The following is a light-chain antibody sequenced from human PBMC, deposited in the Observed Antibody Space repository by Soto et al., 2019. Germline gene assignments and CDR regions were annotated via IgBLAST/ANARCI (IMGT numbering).Light chain of an antibody. CDR1: QSVSSSY. V-gene: IGKV3-20*01. CDR3: QQYGTLLST. CDR2: GAS. Sequence: EIVLTQSPGTLSLSPGERATLSCRASQSVSSSYLAWYQQKPGQAPRLLIYGASSRATGIPDRFSGSGSGTDFTLTISRLEPEDFAVYYCQQYGTLLSTFGHWPKV. J-gene: IGKJ1*01.